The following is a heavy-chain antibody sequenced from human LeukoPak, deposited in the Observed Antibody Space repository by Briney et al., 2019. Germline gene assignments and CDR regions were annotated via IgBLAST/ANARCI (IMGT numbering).Heavy chain of an antibody. CDR1: GYTFTAYY. J-gene: IGHJ4*02. Sequence: WASVKVSCKASGYTFTAYYIHWVRQAPGQGLEWMGWINPNSGGTNYAQKFQGRVTMTRDTSISTAYMELSRLRSDDTAVYYCAISNWNRPFDYWGQGTLVTVSS. CDR3: AISNWNRPFDY. V-gene: IGHV1-2*02. CDR2: INPNSGGT. D-gene: IGHD1-1*01.